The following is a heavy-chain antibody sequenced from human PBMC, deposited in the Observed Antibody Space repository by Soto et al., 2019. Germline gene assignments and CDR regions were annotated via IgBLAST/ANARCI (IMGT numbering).Heavy chain of an antibody. CDR3: ATAPPHKQRFDY. D-gene: IGHD6-13*01. Sequence: QVQLVQSGAEVKKPGSSVKVSCKASGGTFSSYTISWVRQAPGQGLEWMGRIIPILGIANYAQKFQGRVTIPADKTKSPAYLELSSLISGDTAVYYCATAPPHKQRFDYWGQGTLVTVSS. V-gene: IGHV1-69*02. CDR2: IIPILGIA. J-gene: IGHJ4*02. CDR1: GGTFSSYT.